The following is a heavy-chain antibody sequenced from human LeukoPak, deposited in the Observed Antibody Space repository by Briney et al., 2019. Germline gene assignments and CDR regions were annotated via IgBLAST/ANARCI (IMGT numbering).Heavy chain of an antibody. J-gene: IGHJ4*02. V-gene: IGHV3-9*01. CDR1: GFTLDDYA. Sequence: PGGSLRLSCAAPGFTLDDYAMHWVRQAPGKGLEWGSGISWNSGSIGYADSVKGRFTTSRDNAKNSLYLQMNSLRAEDTALYYCAKDISPSIVGATHFDYWGQGTLVTVSS. CDR2: ISWNSGSI. D-gene: IGHD1-26*01. CDR3: AKDISPSIVGATHFDY.